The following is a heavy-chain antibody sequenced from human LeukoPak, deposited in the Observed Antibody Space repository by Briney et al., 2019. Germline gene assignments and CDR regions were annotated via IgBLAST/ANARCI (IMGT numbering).Heavy chain of an antibody. CDR2: ISYDGSNK. D-gene: IGHD3-22*01. CDR1: GFTFSSYA. Sequence: GGSLRLCCAASGFTFSSYAMHWVRQATGKGLEWVAVISYDGSNKYYADSVKGRFTISRDNSKNTLYLQMNSLRAEDTAVYYCARVGYYDSSGYGGAFDIWGQGTMVTVSS. J-gene: IGHJ3*02. CDR3: ARVGYYDSSGYGGAFDI. V-gene: IGHV3-30-3*01.